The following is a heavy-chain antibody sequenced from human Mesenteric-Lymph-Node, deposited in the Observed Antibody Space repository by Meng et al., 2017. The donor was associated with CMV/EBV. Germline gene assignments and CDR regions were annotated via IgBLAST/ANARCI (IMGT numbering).Heavy chain of an antibody. D-gene: IGHD2-2*01. J-gene: IGHJ2*01. Sequence: GSLRLSCTVYGGSCSGYYWKWIRQPPGKGLEWIGEINHNGSTNCNPSLKSRVTISVGTSKNQFSLKLSSVTAADTAVYYCARQVPAAMSYLDLWGRGTQVTVSS. CDR3: ARQVPAAMSYLDL. V-gene: IGHV4-34*01. CDR1: GGSCSGYY. CDR2: INHNGST.